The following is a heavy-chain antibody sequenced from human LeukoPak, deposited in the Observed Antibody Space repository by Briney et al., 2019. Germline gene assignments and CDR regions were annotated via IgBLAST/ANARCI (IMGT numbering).Heavy chain of an antibody. CDR3: ARDNYSYGYFDY. J-gene: IGHJ4*02. V-gene: IGHV3-23*01. CDR1: GFTFSSYA. D-gene: IGHD5-18*01. Sequence: QPGGSLRLSCAASGFTFSSYAMSWVRQAPGKGLEWVSAISGSGGSTYYADSVKGRFTISRDNSKNTLYLQMNSLRAEDTAVYYCARDNYSYGYFDYWGQGTLVTVSS. CDR2: ISGSGGST.